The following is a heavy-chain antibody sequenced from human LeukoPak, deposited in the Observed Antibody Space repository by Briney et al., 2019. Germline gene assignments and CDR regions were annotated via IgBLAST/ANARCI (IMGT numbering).Heavy chain of an antibody. CDR2: IHHSKGT. Sequence: SETLSLTCAVYGESISDYYWTWIRQFPGKGLEWIGEIHHSKGTNYNPSLKSRLTMPVDRSKNQFSLKLSSVTAADTAIYYCVRATAAGSGRAFDYWAQGSLVPVSS. D-gene: IGHD3-10*01. CDR3: VRATAAGSGRAFDY. V-gene: IGHV4-34*01. CDR1: GESISDYY. J-gene: IGHJ4*02.